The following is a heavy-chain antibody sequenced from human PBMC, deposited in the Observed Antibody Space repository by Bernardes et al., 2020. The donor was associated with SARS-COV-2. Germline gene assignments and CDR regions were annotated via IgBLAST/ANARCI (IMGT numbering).Heavy chain of an antibody. J-gene: IGHJ4*02. CDR1: GFTFDDYA. V-gene: IGHV3-9*01. CDR3: GKDIKSGYYGSGSFLGGDLDY. D-gene: IGHD3-10*01. CDR2: ISWNSGSM. Sequence: SLRLSCAASGFTFDDYAMHWVRQAPGKGLEWVSGISWNSGSMDYGDSVKGRFTISRDNAKNSLFLQMNSLRAEDTALYYCGKDIKSGYYGSGSFLGGDLDYWGQGTLVTVSS.